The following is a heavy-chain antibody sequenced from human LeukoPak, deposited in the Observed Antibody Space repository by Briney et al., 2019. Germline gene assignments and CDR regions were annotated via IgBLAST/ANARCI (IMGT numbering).Heavy chain of an antibody. D-gene: IGHD6-19*01. CDR3: ARTETVAGTVDY. V-gene: IGHV4-59*01. CDR1: GGSISSYY. Sequence: SETLSLTCTVSGGSISSYYWSWIRQPPGKGLEWIGYIYYSGSTNYNPSLKSRVTISVDTSKNQFSLKLSSVTAADTAVYYCARTETVAGTVDYWGQGTLVTVSS. J-gene: IGHJ4*02. CDR2: IYYSGST.